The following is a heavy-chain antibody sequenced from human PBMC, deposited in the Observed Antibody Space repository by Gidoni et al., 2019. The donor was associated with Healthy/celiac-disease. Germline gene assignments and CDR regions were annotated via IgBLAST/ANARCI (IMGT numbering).Heavy chain of an antibody. CDR3: ARDDYGDYGEPLDY. V-gene: IGHV1-18*01. CDR2: ISAYNGNT. D-gene: IGHD4-17*01. CDR1: GYTFTSYG. J-gene: IGHJ4*02. Sequence: QVQLVQSGAEVKKPGASVQVSCKASGYTFTSYGISWVRQAPGQGLEGMGWISAYNGNTNYAQKLQGRVTITTDTSTSTAYMELRSLRSDDTSVYYCARDDYGDYGEPLDYWGQGTLVTVSS.